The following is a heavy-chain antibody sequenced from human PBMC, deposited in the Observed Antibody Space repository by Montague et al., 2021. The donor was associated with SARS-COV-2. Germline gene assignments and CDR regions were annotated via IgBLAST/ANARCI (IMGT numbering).Heavy chain of an antibody. CDR2: IYYSGTT. CDR3: ARESLHLTGYYNDYSDY. CDR1: GGSITRNYY. D-gene: IGHD3-9*01. Sequence: SETLSLTCTVSGGSITRNYYWGWIRQPPGKGLEWVGNIYYSGTTXIYPSLKSRVTISVDTSKNQFSLKLSSVTAADTAVYYCARESLHLTGYYNDYSDYWGQGTLVTVSS. J-gene: IGHJ4*02. V-gene: IGHV4-39*07.